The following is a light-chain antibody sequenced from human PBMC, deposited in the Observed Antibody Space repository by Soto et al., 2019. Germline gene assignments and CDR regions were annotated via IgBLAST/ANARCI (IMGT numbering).Light chain of an antibody. Sequence: DIEMTQSPASLSVSVGETATVTCRASQNITTSLAWYQQKPGPGPRLLIRGASALHTAIPARFSGSGSGTDFTLTISSLQPDDLAVYYCQQSYICPNTFGQGTRVDIK. J-gene: IGKJ3*01. V-gene: IGKV1-39*01. CDR3: QQSYICPNT. CDR1: QNITTS. CDR2: GAS.